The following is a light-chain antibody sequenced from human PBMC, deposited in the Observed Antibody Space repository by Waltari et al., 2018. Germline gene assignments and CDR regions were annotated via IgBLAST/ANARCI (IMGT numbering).Light chain of an antibody. J-gene: IGKJ5*01. CDR3: MQGTHWPPIT. V-gene: IGKV2-30*02. CDR1: QSLVHSDGNTY. Sequence: DVVMTQSPLSLPVTLGQPASISCRSSQSLVHSDGNTYLNWLVQRPGQSPRRLIYKVSRRDAGVTDRLSGSGSGTDFTMKISAVEAEDVGIYYCMQGTHWPPITFGQGTRLEIK. CDR2: KVS.